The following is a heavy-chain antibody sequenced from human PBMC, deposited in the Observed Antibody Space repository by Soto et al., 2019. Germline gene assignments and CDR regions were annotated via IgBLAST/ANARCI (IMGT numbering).Heavy chain of an antibody. CDR3: GRRGTTGGLDV. V-gene: IGHV3-30*19. CDR1: GFTFRSYV. CDR2: TSYDGSDK. J-gene: IGHJ1*01. D-gene: IGHD3-16*01. Sequence: QVQLVESGGGVVQPGTSLRVSCVGSGFTFRSYVIHWVRQAPGKGLEWVALTSYDGSDKYYGESVRGRLSISRDNSRNTVDLQMDSLSPEDTAFYGWGRRGTTGGLDVWGQGTLVSVSS.